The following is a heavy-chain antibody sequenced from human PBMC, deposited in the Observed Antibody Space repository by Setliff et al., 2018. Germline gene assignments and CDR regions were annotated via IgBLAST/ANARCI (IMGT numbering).Heavy chain of an antibody. D-gene: IGHD5-12*01. Sequence: PSETLSLTCAVYGGSFSGYYWSWIRQPPGKGLEWIGEISHSGSTNYNPSLKSRVTISVDTSKNQFSLKLSSVTAADTAVYYCARGGRDGYNYELDYWGQGTLVTVSS. CDR1: GGSFSGYY. V-gene: IGHV4-34*01. CDR3: ARGGRDGYNYELDY. CDR2: ISHSGST. J-gene: IGHJ4*02.